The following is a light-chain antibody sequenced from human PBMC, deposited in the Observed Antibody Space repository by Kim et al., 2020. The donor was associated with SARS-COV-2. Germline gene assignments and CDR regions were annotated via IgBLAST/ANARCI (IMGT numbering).Light chain of an antibody. CDR2: PAS. CDR1: QSICSY. V-gene: IGKV1-39*01. CDR3: RPSYSTPS. J-gene: IGKJ2*03. Sequence: LSASVRDPVTLTCRASQSICSYLSWYQQQPGKAPTLLIYPASSLQSWVPSTSSVGGSPTDFTLTISSRLLQFFATYSFRPSYSTPSFAQGTRLEI.